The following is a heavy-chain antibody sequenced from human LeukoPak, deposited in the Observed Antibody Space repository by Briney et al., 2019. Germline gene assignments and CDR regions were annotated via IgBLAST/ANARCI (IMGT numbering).Heavy chain of an antibody. CDR3: ARWHRYDSSGFWDGGDEDDAFDI. CDR1: GVSIRSGDDY. CDR2: IYYSGST. J-gene: IGHJ3*02. Sequence: SETLSLTCIVSGVSIRSGDDYWSWIRQPPGKGLEWIGYIYYSGSTYYNPSLKSRVTISVDTSKNQFSLKLSSVTAADTAVYYCARWHRYDSSGFWDGGDEDDAFDIWGQGTMVTVSS. D-gene: IGHD3-22*01. V-gene: IGHV4-30-4*01.